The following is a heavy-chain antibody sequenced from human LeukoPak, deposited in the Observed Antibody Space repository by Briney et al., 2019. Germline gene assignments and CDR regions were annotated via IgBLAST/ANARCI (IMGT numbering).Heavy chain of an antibody. CDR2: IYPGDSDT. V-gene: IGHV5-51*01. J-gene: IGHJ5*02. CDR1: GYSFTTYW. CDR3: ARLHAAAAAGWFDP. Sequence: GESLKISCKASGYSFTTYWIGWVRQMPGKGLEWMGIIYPGDSDTRYSPSFQGQVTISADKSISTAYLQWSSLKASDTAMYYCARLHAAAAAGWFDPWGQGALVTVSS. D-gene: IGHD6-13*01.